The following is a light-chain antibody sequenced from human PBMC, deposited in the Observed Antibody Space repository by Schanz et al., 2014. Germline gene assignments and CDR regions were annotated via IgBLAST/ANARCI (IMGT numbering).Light chain of an antibody. J-gene: IGLJ3*02. CDR1: TSNIGSNY. Sequence: QSVLTQPPSASATPGQRVTISCSGSTSNIGSNYVYWYQQLPGTAPKLLIYSNNERPSGVPDRFSGSKSATSASLAISGLRSEDEADYYCAAWDDSQNALVFGGGTKLTVL. V-gene: IGLV1-47*02. CDR3: AAWDDSQNALV. CDR2: SNN.